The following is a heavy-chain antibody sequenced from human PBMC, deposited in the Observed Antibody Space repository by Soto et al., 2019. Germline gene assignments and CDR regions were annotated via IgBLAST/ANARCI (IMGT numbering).Heavy chain of an antibody. D-gene: IGHD5-12*01. CDR1: GGTFSSYT. J-gene: IGHJ4*02. CDR3: AREALVGDGYIRFDY. V-gene: IGHV1-69*08. CDR2: IIPILGIA. Sequence: QVQLVQSGAEVKKPGSSVKVSCKASGGTFSSYTISWVRQAPGQGLEWMGRIIPILGIANYAQKFQGRVTITADKSTSTAYMELSSLRSEDTAVYYCAREALVGDGYIRFDYWGQGTLVTVSS.